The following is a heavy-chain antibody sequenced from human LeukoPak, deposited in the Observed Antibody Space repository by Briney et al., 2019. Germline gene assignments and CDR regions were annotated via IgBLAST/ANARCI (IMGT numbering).Heavy chain of an antibody. J-gene: IGHJ5*02. CDR2: IYPGDSDT. CDR3: ARVGPEPYSSSWSALLGGRHSWFDP. V-gene: IGHV5-51*01. CDR1: GYSFTTYW. D-gene: IGHD6-13*01. Sequence: LGESLKISCKGAGYSFTTYWIGWVRQMPGKGLEWIGTIYPGDSDTRYSPSFQGQVTISADKSISTAYLQWSSLKASDTAMYYCARVGPEPYSSSWSALLGGRHSWFDPWGQGTLVTVSS.